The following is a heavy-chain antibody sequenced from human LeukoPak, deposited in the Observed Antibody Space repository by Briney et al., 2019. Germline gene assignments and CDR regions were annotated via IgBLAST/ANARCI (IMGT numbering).Heavy chain of an antibody. CDR1: GFTFSSYS. CDR3: ARGAPAMIVL. J-gene: IGHJ6*04. V-gene: IGHV3-21*01. D-gene: IGHD3-22*01. CDR2: ISSSSSYI. Sequence: GGSLRLSCAASGFTFSSYSMNWVRQAPGKGLEWVSSISSSSSYIYYADSVKGRFTISRDNAKNSLYLQMNSLRAEDTAMYYCARGAPAMIVLLGKGTTVTVSS.